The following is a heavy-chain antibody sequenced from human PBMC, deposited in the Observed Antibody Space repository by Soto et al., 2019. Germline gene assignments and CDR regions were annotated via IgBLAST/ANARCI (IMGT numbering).Heavy chain of an antibody. V-gene: IGHV3-21*01. J-gene: IGHJ4*02. Sequence: GGSLRLSCTASGFTFSSHSMNWVRQAPGKGLEWVSSISSSSSYIYYADSVKGRFTISRDNAKISLYLQVNSLRAEDTAVYYCAREGIAAALDYWGQGTLVTVSS. D-gene: IGHD6-13*01. CDR2: ISSSSSYI. CDR1: GFTFSSHS. CDR3: AREGIAAALDY.